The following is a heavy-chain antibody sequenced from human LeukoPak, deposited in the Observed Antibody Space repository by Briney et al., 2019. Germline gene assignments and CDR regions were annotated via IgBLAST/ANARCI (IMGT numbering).Heavy chain of an antibody. J-gene: IGHJ4*02. CDR1: GFTFGDYA. CDR2: IRSKAYGGTT. CDR3: TRDPVPRIAVADTPLDY. D-gene: IGHD6-19*01. V-gene: IGHV3-49*04. Sequence: GGSLRLSCTASGFTFGDYAMSWVRQAPGKGLEWVGFIRSKAYGGTTEYAASVKGRFTISRDNSKSIAYLQMNSLKTEDTAVYYCTRDPVPRIAVADTPLDYWGQGTLVTVSS.